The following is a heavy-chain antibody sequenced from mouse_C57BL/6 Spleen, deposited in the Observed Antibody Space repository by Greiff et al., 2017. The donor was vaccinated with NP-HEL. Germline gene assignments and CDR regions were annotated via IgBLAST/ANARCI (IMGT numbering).Heavy chain of an antibody. Sequence: QVQLQQPGAELVKPGASVKLSCKASGYTFTSYWMHWVKQRPGQGLEWIGMIHPNSGSTNYNEKFKSKATLTVDKSSSTAYMQLISLTSEDSAVYYCARGKGVYDYERGFAYWGQGTLVTVSA. CDR3: ARGKGVYDYERGFAY. D-gene: IGHD2-4*01. V-gene: IGHV1-64*01. CDR1: GYTFTSYW. J-gene: IGHJ3*01. CDR2: IHPNSGST.